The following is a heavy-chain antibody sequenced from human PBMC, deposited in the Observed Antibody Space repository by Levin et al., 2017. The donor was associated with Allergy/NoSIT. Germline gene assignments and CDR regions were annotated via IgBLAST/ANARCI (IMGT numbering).Heavy chain of an antibody. D-gene: IGHD2-15*01. CDR3: AKDSRYCSGGSCYSCSDY. V-gene: IGHV3-23*01. Sequence: HTGGSLRLSCAASGFTFSSYAMSWVRQAPGKGLEWVSAISGSGGSTYYADSVKGRFTISRDNSKNTLYLQMNSLRAEDTAVYYCAKDSRYCSGGSCYSCSDYWGQGTLVTVSS. J-gene: IGHJ4*02. CDR2: ISGSGGST. CDR1: GFTFSSYA.